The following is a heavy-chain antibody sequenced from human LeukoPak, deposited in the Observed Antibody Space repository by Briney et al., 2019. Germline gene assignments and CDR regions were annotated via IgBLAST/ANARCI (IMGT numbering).Heavy chain of an antibody. V-gene: IGHV3-74*01. D-gene: IGHD3-22*01. CDR2: INTDGSST. J-gene: IGHJ4*02. CDR3: AKSVLGMIARPPS. Sequence: GGSLXLSCAASGFTFSSYWMHWVRQAPGKGLVWVSRINTDGSSTSYADSVRGRFTISRDSAKNTLYLQMNSLRAEDTAVYYCAKSVLGMIARPPSWGQGTLVTVSS. CDR1: GFTFSSYW.